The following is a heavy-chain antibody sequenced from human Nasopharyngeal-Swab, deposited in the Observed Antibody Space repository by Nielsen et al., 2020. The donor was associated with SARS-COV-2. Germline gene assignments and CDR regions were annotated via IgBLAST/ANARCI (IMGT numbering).Heavy chain of an antibody. J-gene: IGHJ5*02. Sequence: GGSLRLSWAASGFTFSDYYMSWIRQAPGKGLEWVSYISSSGSTIYYADSVKGRFTISRDNAKNSLYLQMNSLRAEDTAVYYCARDDKAVYDFWSGRSYNNWFDPWGQGTLVTVSS. V-gene: IGHV3-11*01. CDR2: ISSSGSTI. D-gene: IGHD3-3*01. CDR1: GFTFSDYY. CDR3: ARDDKAVYDFWSGRSYNNWFDP.